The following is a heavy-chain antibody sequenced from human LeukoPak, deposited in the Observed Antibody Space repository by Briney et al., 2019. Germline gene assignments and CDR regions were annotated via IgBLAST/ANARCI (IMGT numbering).Heavy chain of an antibody. CDR1: GASISGSY. D-gene: IGHD6-19*01. V-gene: IGHV4-59*08. J-gene: IGHJ4*02. Sequence: SESLSLTCTVSGASISGSYWDWIRQSPREGLEWLGYVYYTGRLNYNPSLKSRLTMSVDTSTNQFSLGLSSVTAADTAVYYCAKNSGWYKWSYGGQGTLGTVS. CDR2: VYYTGRL. CDR3: AKNSGWYKWSY.